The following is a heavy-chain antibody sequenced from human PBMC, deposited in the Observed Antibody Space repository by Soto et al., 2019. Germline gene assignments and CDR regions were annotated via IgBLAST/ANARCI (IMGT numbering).Heavy chain of an antibody. CDR3: AHDFVTDYFDFWTAYHPPLEY. Sequence: EVQLLESGGGLVQPGGSLRLSCEASEITFSTYAMNWVRQAPGKGLEWGSSMTNSGGTTYYADSVKGRFTISRDNSQNTLYLQMNSLPAEDTAMYYCAHDFVTDYFDFWTAYHPPLEYWGQGTLVTVSS. CDR1: EITFSTYA. J-gene: IGHJ4*02. CDR2: MTNSGGTT. V-gene: IGHV3-23*01. D-gene: IGHD3-3*01.